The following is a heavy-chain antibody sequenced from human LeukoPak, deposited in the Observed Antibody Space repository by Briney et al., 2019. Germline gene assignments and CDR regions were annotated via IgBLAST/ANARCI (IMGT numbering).Heavy chain of an antibody. CDR1: GFDFSSNW. J-gene: IGHJ4*02. D-gene: IGHD3-3*01. Sequence: GGSLRLSCAASGFDFSSNWMHWVRHAPGQGLVWVSRIKGDGISTNYADSVKGRFTISRDIAKNTLYLQMNSLRAEDTGVYYCAKDHYWSLDYWGRGTLVTVSS. CDR2: IKGDGIST. CDR3: AKDHYWSLDY. V-gene: IGHV3-74*01.